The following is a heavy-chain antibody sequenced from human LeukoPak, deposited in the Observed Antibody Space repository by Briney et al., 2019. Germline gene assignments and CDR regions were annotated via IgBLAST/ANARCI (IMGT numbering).Heavy chain of an antibody. V-gene: IGHV4-61*02. CDR2: IYTSGST. CDR3: ARVERDGSFDP. D-gene: IGHD2-15*01. J-gene: IGHJ5*02. Sequence: PSETVSLTCTVSGGSISSGSYYWSWIRQPAGKGLEWIGRIYTSGSTNYNPSLKSRVTISVDTSKNQFSLKLSSVTAADTAVYYCARVERDGSFDPWGQGTLVTVSS. CDR1: GGSISSGSYY.